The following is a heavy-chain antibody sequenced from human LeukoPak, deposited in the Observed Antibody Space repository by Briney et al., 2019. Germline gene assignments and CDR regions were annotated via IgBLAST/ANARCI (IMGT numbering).Heavy chain of an antibody. Sequence: PGGSLRLSCAASGFTFTDYYMSWIRQAPGKRPGWVSYITSGGSTIYYADSVKGRFTISRDNAKNSLYLQMNSLRAEDTTVYYSARDGNSYCRASACQSGYYYYGMDVWGQGHAVTVSS. CDR1: GFTFTDYY. D-gene: IGHD2-15*01. V-gene: IGHV3-11*01. CDR2: ITSGGSTI. J-gene: IGHJ6*02. CDR3: ARDGNSYCRASACQSGYYYYGMDV.